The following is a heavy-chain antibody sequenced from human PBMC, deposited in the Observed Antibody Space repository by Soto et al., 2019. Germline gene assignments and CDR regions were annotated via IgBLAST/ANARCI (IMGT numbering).Heavy chain of an antibody. CDR1: GFTFSNYA. V-gene: IGHV3-23*01. J-gene: IGHJ4*02. CDR3: AKDRLSAILAYYFDQ. D-gene: IGHD6-25*01. Sequence: GGSLRLSCAVSGFTFSNYAMSWVRQAPGKGLECVSTISGSGGSTYHADSVKGRFTISRDNSKNTLYLQMNSLRAEDTAVYYCAKDRLSAILAYYFDQWGQGTLVTVSS. CDR2: ISGSGGST.